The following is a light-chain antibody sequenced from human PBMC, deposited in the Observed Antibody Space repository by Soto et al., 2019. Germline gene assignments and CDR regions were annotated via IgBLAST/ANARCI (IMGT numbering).Light chain of an antibody. J-gene: IGKJ2*01. Sequence: DIQMTQSPSSLSASVGDRVTITCRASQSISSYLNWYQQKPGKAPKLLIYAASSLQSGVLSRFSGSGSGTDFTLTISSLQPEDFATYYCQQSYSTLYTFGQGTKLEIK. CDR3: QQSYSTLYT. CDR2: AAS. CDR1: QSISSY. V-gene: IGKV1-39*01.